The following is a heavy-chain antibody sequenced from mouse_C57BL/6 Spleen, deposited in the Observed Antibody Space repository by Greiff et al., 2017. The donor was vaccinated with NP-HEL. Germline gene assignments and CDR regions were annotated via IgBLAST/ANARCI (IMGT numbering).Heavy chain of an antibody. CDR2: IDPSDSYT. CDR1: GYAFTSYW. CDR3: ARSRTAQATFAY. V-gene: IGHV1-69*01. Sequence: QVQLQQPGAELVMPGASVKLSCKASGYAFTSYWMHWVKQRPGQGLEWIGEIDPSDSYTNYNQKFKGKSTLTVDKSSSTAYMQLSSLTSEDSAVYYCARSRTAQATFAYWGQGTLVTVSA. J-gene: IGHJ3*01. D-gene: IGHD3-2*02.